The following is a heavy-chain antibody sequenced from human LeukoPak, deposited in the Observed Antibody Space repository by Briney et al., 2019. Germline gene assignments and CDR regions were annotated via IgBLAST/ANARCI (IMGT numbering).Heavy chain of an antibody. J-gene: IGHJ4*02. D-gene: IGHD5-12*01. CDR1: GYTFTGYY. CDR2: MKPNSGNT. Sequence: ASVKVSCKASGYTFTGYYMHWVRQATGQGLEWMGWMKPNSGNTGYAQKFQGRVTMTRNTSISTAYMELSSLRPEDTAVYYCARVRGGYDKWGQGTLVTVSS. CDR3: ARVRGGYDK. V-gene: IGHV1-8*02.